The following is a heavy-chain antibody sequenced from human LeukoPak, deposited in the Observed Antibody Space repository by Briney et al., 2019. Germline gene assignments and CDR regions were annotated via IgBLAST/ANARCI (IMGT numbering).Heavy chain of an antibody. Sequence: SETLSLTCTVSGGSISSYYWRWIRQPPEKGLEWIGYIFYSGSTNYNPSLKSRVTISVDTSKNQFSLKLSSVTAADTAVYYCARGGIMFDPWGQGTLVTVSS. CDR3: ARGGIMFDP. J-gene: IGHJ5*02. D-gene: IGHD1-26*01. CDR2: IFYSGST. CDR1: GGSISSYY. V-gene: IGHV4-59*01.